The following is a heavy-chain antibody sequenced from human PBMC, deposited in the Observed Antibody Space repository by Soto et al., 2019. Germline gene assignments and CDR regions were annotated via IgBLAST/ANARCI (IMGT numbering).Heavy chain of an antibody. V-gene: IGHV4-59*01. CDR2: IYYSGST. CDR1: GGSLSSYY. J-gene: IGHJ5*02. Sequence: SETLSLTCTVSGGSLSSYYWNWLRQPPGKGLEWIGYIYYSGSTKYNPSLKSRVTISVYTSKNQFSLKLSSVTAADTAVYYCARGRRANWFDPWGQGTLVTVSS. CDR3: ARGRRANWFDP.